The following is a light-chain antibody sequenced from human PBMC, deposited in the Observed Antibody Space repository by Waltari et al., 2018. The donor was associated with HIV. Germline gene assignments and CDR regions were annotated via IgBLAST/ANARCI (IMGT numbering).Light chain of an antibody. V-gene: IGLV1-40*01. CDR1: SSNIGAGYD. CDR2: GTR. Sequence: QSVLTQPPSVSGAPGQRVTISCTGSSSNIGAGYDVHWYQQLPGTAPKLPIYGTRNGPPGVPDRFSGSKSGTSASLAITGLQAEDEADYYCQSYDSSLSDSRVFGGGTKLTVL. J-gene: IGLJ3*02. CDR3: QSYDSSLSDSRV.